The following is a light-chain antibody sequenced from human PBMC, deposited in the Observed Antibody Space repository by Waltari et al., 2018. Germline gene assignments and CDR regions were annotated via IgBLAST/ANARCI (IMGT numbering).Light chain of an antibody. CDR1: SSDVGHFHL. V-gene: IGLV2-23*02. CDR3: CSYAGSNTWV. J-gene: IGLJ3*02. CDR2: DLN. Sequence: QSALTQPASVSGSPGQSITISCTAASSDVGHFHLVSWYQQFPGEAPKLIIYDLNKRPSGVSPRFSGSTSGNSASLTISGLQAEDEAAYYCCSYAGSNTWVFGGGTKLTVL.